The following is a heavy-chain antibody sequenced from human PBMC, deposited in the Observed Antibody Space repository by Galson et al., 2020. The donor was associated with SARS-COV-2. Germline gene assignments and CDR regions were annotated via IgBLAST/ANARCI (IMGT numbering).Heavy chain of an antibody. Sequence: SVTVSCKASGYTFISFYIHWVRQAPGQGLEWMGGIIPIFGTANYAQKFQGRVTITADEYTSTAYMELSSLRSEDTAVYYCARDIVVVPAAKAGSYYYMDVSGKGPTVTVSS. D-gene: IGHD2-2*01. CDR2: IIPIFGTA. J-gene: IGHJ6*03. CDR3: ARDIVVVPAAKAGSYYYMDV. CDR1: GYTFISFY. V-gene: IGHV1-69*13.